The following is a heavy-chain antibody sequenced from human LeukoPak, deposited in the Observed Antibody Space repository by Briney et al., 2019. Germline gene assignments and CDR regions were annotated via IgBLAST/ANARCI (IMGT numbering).Heavy chain of an antibody. Sequence: ASVKVSCKACGYTFTSHGIRWVRQAPGQGLEWMGWVSTYNGNTNYVPKYQGRVTMTTDTSTSTAYMQLRSLSSDDTAVYYCARDVDTATDQINDYWGQGTLVTVSS. CDR2: VSTYNGNT. V-gene: IGHV1-18*04. CDR3: ARDVDTATDQINDY. J-gene: IGHJ4*01. CDR1: GYTFTSHG. D-gene: IGHD5-18*01.